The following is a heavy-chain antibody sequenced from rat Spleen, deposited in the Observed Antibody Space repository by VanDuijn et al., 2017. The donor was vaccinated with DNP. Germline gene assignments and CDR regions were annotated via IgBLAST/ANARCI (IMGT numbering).Heavy chain of an antibody. V-gene: IGHV5S13*01. D-gene: IGHD3-8*01. CDR3: TSNPHIRTAAPFDY. Sequence: EVQLVESGGGLVQPGRSLKLSCAASGFIFSNYGMAWVRQSPTKGLEWVASISTGGDDTYYRDSVKGRFSISRDNAKSTLYLQVNSLRSEDTATYYCTSNPHIRTAAPFDYWGQGVMVTVSS. CDR2: ISTGGDDT. J-gene: IGHJ2*01. CDR1: GFIFSNYG.